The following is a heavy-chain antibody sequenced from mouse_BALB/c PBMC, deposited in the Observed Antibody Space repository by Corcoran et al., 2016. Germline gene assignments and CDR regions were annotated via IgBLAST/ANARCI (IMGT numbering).Heavy chain of an antibody. CDR2: INTYTGEP. CDR3: AREPYAMDY. Sequence: QIQLVQSGPELKKPGETVKISCKASGHTFTNYGMNWVKQAPGKGLKWMGWINTYTGEPTFADDFKGRFAFSLETSASTASLQINNLKNEDTATYFCAREPYAMDYWGQGTSVTVSS. J-gene: IGHJ4*01. CDR1: GHTFTNYG. V-gene: IGHV9-3-1*01.